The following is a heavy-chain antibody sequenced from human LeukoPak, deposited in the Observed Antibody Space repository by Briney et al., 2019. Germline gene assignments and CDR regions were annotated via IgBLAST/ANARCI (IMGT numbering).Heavy chain of an antibody. Sequence: PGGSLRLSCAASGFTFSSYAMSWVRQAPGKGLERVSAVSGSGGSTYYADSVKGRFTISRDNSKNTLYLQMNSLRAEDTAVYYCARAARDYYDSSGFYYYYYMDVWGKGTTVTVSS. D-gene: IGHD3-22*01. CDR1: GFTFSSYA. V-gene: IGHV3-23*01. J-gene: IGHJ6*03. CDR3: ARAARDYYDSSGFYYYYYMDV. CDR2: VSGSGGST.